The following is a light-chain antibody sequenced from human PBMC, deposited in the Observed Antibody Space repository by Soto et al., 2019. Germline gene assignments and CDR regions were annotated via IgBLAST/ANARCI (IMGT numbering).Light chain of an antibody. J-gene: IGLJ2*01. CDR1: KLGDRY. Sequence: SYELTQPPSVSVSPGQTASITCSGNKLGDRYACWYRQKPGQSPVMVIYQDMRRPSGIPERFSGSNSGNTATLTISGTQAMDEADYYCQAWDSSTVVFGGGTKLTVL. CDR3: QAWDSSTVV. V-gene: IGLV3-1*01. CDR2: QDM.